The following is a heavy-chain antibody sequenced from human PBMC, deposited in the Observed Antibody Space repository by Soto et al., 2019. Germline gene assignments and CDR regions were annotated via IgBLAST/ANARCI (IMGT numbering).Heavy chain of an antibody. CDR2: ISAYNGNT. V-gene: IGHV1-18*04. J-gene: IGHJ6*02. CDR3: ARDTSRVWFGELLYFPHYGMDV. Sequence: ASVKVSCKASGYTFTGYYMHWVRQAPGQGLEWMGWISAYNGNTNYAQKLQGRVAMTTDTSTSTAYMELRSLRSDDTAVYYCARDTSRVWFGELLYFPHYGMDVWGQGTTVTVSS. D-gene: IGHD3-10*01. CDR1: GYTFTGYY.